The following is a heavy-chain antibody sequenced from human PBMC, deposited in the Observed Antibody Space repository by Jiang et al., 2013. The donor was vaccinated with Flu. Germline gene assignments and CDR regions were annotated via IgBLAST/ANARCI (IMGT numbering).Heavy chain of an antibody. D-gene: IGHD2-15*01. Sequence: PGLVKPSETLSLTCTVSGGSISSSSYYWGWIRQPPGKGLEWIGSIYYSGSTYYNPSLKSRVTMSVDMSKNQFSLKLSSVTAADTAVYYCARGTDLLEFDYWGQGTLVTVSS. J-gene: IGHJ4*02. CDR1: GGSISSSSYY. CDR2: IYYSGST. CDR3: ARGTDLLEFDY. V-gene: IGHV4-39*07.